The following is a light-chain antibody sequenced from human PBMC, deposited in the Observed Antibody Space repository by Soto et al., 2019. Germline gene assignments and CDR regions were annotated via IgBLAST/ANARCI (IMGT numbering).Light chain of an antibody. CDR3: YSTDISGNHGV. V-gene: IGLV3-10*01. CDR2: EDS. CDR1: ALPKKY. J-gene: IGLJ2*01. Sequence: SYELTQPPSVSVSPGQAARITCSGDALPKKYAYWYQQKSGQAPVLVIYEDSKRPSGIPERFSGSSSGTMATLTITGAQVXXXXXXXXYSTDISGNHGVFGGGTKLTV.